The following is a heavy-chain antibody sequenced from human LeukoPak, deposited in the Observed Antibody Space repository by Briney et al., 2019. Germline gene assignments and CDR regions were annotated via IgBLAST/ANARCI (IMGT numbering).Heavy chain of an antibody. V-gene: IGHV4-39*07. CDR2: IFYSGST. J-gene: IGHJ6*03. CDR3: ARARNYYGSGSYYNRYYYYYMDV. D-gene: IGHD3-10*01. Sequence: SETLSLTCTVSSGSISTSNYYWGWVRQPPGKALEWIGNIFYSGSTYYSPSLKSRVTISLDTSRNQFSLKLSSVTAADTAVYYCARARNYYGSGSYYNRYYYYYMDVWGKGTTVTISS. CDR1: SGSISTSNYY.